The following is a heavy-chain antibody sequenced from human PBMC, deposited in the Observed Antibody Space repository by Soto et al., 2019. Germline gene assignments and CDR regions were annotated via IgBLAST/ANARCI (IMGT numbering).Heavy chain of an antibody. CDR1: GYTFSNYG. D-gene: IGHD2-2*01. J-gene: IGHJ5*02. CDR3: ARVVTGAEDWFGP. CDR2: ISPYSDGT. V-gene: IGHV1-18*01. Sequence: ASVKVSCKTSGYTFSNYGITWVRQAPGQPLEWLGWISPYSDGTNYAQKFQGRVSMTTDTSTTTAYMELRSLRSDDTAVYYCARVVTGAEDWFGPWGQGTLVTVSS.